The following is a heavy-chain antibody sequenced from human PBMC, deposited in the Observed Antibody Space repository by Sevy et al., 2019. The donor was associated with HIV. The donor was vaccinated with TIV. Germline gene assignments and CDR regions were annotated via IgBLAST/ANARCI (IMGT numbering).Heavy chain of an antibody. CDR3: AKDLAGPGRRYFEY. CDR2: IRYDGSDK. CDR1: GFTFSNFG. J-gene: IGHJ4*02. D-gene: IGHD6-13*01. Sequence: GGSLRLSCTASGFTFSNFGMHWVRQVPGKGLEWVTFIRYDGSDKYYEASVKGRFTISRDDSKNTLYLQMDSLRPEDTAIYYCAKDLAGPGRRYFEYWGQGALVTVSS. V-gene: IGHV3-30*02.